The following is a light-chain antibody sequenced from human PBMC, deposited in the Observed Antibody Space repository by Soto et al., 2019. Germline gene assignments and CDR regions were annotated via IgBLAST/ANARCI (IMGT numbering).Light chain of an antibody. CDR2: GAS. CDR1: QSVSSSY. J-gene: IGKJ2*01. V-gene: IGKV3-20*01. CDR3: QQYGSSPSYT. Sequence: EIVLTQSPGTLSLSPGERATLSCRASQSVSSSYLAWYQQKPGQAPRLLIYGASSRATGIPDRFSGSGSGKDFTLTISRLEPDDFAVYYCQQYGSSPSYTFGQGTKLEIK.